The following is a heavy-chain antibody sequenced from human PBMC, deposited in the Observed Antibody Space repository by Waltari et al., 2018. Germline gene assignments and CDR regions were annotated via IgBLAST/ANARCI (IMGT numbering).Heavy chain of an antibody. CDR2: IRNSGNTI. V-gene: IGHV3-48*03. Sequence: EVQLVESGGGLVQPGGSLRLSCATSGFTLSSNGMNWVRQAPGKGLEWVAYIRNSGNTIYYADSVRGRFTISRDTANNSLYLQMNNLRAEDTAAYDCARQFAYWGQGALVTVSS. CDR1: GFTLSSNG. CDR3: ARQFAY. J-gene: IGHJ4*02.